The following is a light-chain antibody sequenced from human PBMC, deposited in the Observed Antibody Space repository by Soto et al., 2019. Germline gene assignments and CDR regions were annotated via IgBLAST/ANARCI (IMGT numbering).Light chain of an antibody. CDR2: SSY. CDR3: ATCDDSLNGLGV. CDR1: SSNIGINT. J-gene: IGLJ3*02. V-gene: IGLV1-44*01. Sequence: QSVLTQPPSASGTPGQRVTISCSGSSSNIGINTVNWYQQLPGTAPKLLIFSSYQRPSGVPDRFSGSKSGTSASLAISGLQSDDEADYYCATCDDSLNGLGVFGGGTKLTVL.